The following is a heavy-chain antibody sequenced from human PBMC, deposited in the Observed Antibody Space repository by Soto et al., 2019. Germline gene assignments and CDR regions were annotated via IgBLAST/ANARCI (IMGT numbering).Heavy chain of an antibody. CDR1: GGSVSSTNW. J-gene: IGHJ4*02. V-gene: IGHV4-4*02. D-gene: IGHD2-15*01. Sequence: QVQLQESGPGLGEPSGTLSLTCAVSGGSVSSTNWWSWVSQPPGTGLEWIGEIYHRGSTYYNPSLKSRVPISVDKSKNQFSLRLSSVTAADTAVYFCARVRAVSARWSFGYWGQGTLVTVSS. CDR2: IYHRGST. CDR3: ARVRAVSARWSFGY.